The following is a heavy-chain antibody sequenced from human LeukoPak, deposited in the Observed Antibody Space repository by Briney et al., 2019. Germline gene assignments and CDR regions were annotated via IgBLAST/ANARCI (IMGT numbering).Heavy chain of an antibody. CDR2: IYYSGST. CDR3: ARSPYYDY. CDR1: GGSISSYY. Sequence: SETLSLTCTVSGGSISSYYWSWIRRPPGKGLEWIGYIYYSGSTNYNPSLKSRVTISVDTSKNQSSLKLSSVTAADTAVYYCARSPYYDYWGQGTLVTVSS. V-gene: IGHV4-59*01. J-gene: IGHJ4*02.